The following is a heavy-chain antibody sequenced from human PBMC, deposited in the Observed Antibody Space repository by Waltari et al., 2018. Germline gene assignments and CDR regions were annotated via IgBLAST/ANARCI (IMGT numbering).Heavy chain of an antibody. CDR3: AHTSAAAPFDD. J-gene: IGHJ4*02. D-gene: IGHD3-10*01. Sequence: QITLKESGPTLVKPTQTLTLTCTFSGFSLYTPGAGVGWIRQPPGKALEWLTLIYWNDDERYSPSLKSRLTITKDASKNQVVLTMTNVDPVDTATYYCAHTSAAAPFDDWGQGTLVTVSS. V-gene: IGHV2-5*01. CDR2: IYWNDDE. CDR1: GFSLYTPGAG.